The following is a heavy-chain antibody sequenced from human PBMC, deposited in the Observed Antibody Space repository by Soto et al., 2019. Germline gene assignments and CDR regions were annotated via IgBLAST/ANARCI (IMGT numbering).Heavy chain of an antibody. CDR2: TYYRSKWYN. Sequence: PSQTRSLTCAISGDSVSSNSAAWNWIRQSPSRGLEWLGRTYYRSKWYNDYAVSVKSRITINPDTSKNQFSLQLNSVTPEDTAVYYCARXISPSYYDSSGYYPLDYWGQGTLVTVSS. V-gene: IGHV6-1*01. J-gene: IGHJ4*02. CDR3: ARXISPSYYDSSGYYPLDY. D-gene: IGHD3-22*01. CDR1: GDSVSSNSAA.